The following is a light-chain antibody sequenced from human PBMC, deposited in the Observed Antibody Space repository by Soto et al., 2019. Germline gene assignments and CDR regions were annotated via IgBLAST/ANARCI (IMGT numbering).Light chain of an antibody. CDR3: QQYNGSPPWT. CDR1: PSVNGT. V-gene: IGKV3-15*01. CDR2: DVS. Sequence: EVVVTQSPATLSVSPGERATLSCRASPSVNGTLAWYQQKPGQPPRLLIYDVSTRANGVPARCSGRGSGTEVTLTISSLQSADFALDYCQQYNGSPPWTFGQGTRVEIK. J-gene: IGKJ1*01.